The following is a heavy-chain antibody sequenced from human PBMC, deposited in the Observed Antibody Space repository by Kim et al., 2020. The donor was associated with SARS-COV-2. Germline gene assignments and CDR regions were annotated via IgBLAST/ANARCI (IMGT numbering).Heavy chain of an antibody. Sequence: ASVKVSCKASGYTFTDYYIHWVRQAPGQGLEWMGWINPNSGGTYYAQKFQGRVTMTRDTSISTAYLELSRLRSDDTAVYYCARRESYDFWSGYYPIDYWGQGTLVTVSS. D-gene: IGHD3-3*01. V-gene: IGHV1-2*02. CDR3: ARRESYDFWSGYYPIDY. J-gene: IGHJ4*02. CDR1: GYTFTDYY. CDR2: INPNSGGT.